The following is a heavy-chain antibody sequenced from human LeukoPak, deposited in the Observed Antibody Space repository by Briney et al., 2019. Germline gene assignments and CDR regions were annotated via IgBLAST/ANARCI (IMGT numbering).Heavy chain of an antibody. Sequence: PGGSLRLSCAASGFTFSSYAMSWVRQAPGKGLEWVSAISGSGGSTYYADSVKGRFTISRDSSRSTLFLQMNSLRAEDTAVYYCAKGPQVGSGYHPDYWGQGTLVTVSS. D-gene: IGHD3-22*01. CDR3: AKGPQVGSGYHPDY. CDR1: GFTFSSYA. CDR2: ISGSGGST. V-gene: IGHV3-23*01. J-gene: IGHJ4*02.